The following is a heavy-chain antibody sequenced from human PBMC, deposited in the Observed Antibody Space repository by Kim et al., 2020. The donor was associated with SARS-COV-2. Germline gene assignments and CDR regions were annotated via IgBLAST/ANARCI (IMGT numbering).Heavy chain of an antibody. CDR3: ARHGKYDCILIGYNPHFDS. D-gene: IGHD3-9*01. CDR1: SDSISSGSYY. J-gene: IGHJ4*02. V-gene: IGHV4-39*01. Sequence: SETLSLTCTVSSDSISSGSYYWGWIRQPPGKGLEWIGSIYYSGTTYYNPPLKSRVTISVDTSKNQFSLKLSYVTAADTAVYYCARHGKYDCILIGYNPHFDSWGQGTLVTVSS. CDR2: IYYSGTT.